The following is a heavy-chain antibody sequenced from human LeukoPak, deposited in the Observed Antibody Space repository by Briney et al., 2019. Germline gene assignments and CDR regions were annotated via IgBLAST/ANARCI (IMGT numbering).Heavy chain of an antibody. CDR1: GLTFSSDW. J-gene: IGHJ4*02. CDR2: IKQDGSEK. CDR3: ARGYYDILTGYTFDY. D-gene: IGHD3-9*01. Sequence: PGGAQRLSWAASGLTFSSDWMSWLRQAPGKGLEWVANIKQDGSEKYYVDSVKGRFTISRDNAKNSLYLQMNSLRAEDTAVYYCARGYYDILTGYTFDYWGQGTLVTVSS. V-gene: IGHV3-7*03.